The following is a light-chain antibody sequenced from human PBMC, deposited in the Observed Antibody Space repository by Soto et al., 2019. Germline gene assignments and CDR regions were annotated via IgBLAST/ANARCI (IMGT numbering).Light chain of an antibody. CDR2: SDN. J-gene: IGLJ2*01. CDR1: SSDVGSTA. Sequence: QSVLTQPPSASGTPGQRVTISCSGSSSDVGSTAVNWYQQFPGAAPQLLIYSDNRRPSGVPDRFSGSKSGTSAYLAISGLQSEDEADYYCEAWDDRLNSRVFGGGTKVTVL. CDR3: EAWDDRLNSRV. V-gene: IGLV1-44*01.